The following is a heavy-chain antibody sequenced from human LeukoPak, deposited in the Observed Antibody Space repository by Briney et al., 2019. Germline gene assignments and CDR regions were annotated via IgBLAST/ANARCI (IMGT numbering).Heavy chain of an antibody. V-gene: IGHV1-69*13. Sequence: SVKVSCKASGGTFSSYAISWVRQAPGQGLEWMGGIIPILGTANYAQKFQGRVTITADESTSTAYMELSSLRSEDTAVYYCATSWGLYDSSGYYYCCDYWGQGTLVTVSS. CDR1: GGTFSSYA. CDR3: ATSWGLYDSSGYYYCCDY. D-gene: IGHD3-22*01. CDR2: IIPILGTA. J-gene: IGHJ4*02.